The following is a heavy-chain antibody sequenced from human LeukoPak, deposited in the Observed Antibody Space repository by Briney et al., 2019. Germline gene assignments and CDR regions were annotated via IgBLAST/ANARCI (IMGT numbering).Heavy chain of an antibody. D-gene: IGHD1-7*01. Sequence: GGSLRLSCAASGFTFSSYAMSWVRQTPGKGLEWVSAISGSGDSTYYADSVKGRFTISRDNSKNTLYLQMNSLRAEDTAVYYCARVLGTTKVYYYYMDVWGKGTTVTVSS. CDR1: GFTFSSYA. CDR3: ARVLGTTKVYYYYMDV. CDR2: ISGSGDST. J-gene: IGHJ6*03. V-gene: IGHV3-23*01.